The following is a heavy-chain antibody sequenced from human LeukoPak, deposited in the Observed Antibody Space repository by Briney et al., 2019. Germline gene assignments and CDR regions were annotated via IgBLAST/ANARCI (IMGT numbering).Heavy chain of an antibody. CDR3: ARDLTGKYYIAY. CDR1: GFTFSSFG. Sequence: GGSLRLSCAASGFTFSSFGMHWVRQAPGEGLEWVAYIGYTGTNTYYADSVKGRFTISRDNSKNTVHLQMNSLRAAYTALYSCARDLTGKYYIAYWGQGTLVTVSS. V-gene: IGHV3-30*02. CDR2: IGYTGTNT. J-gene: IGHJ4*02. D-gene: IGHD2-8*02.